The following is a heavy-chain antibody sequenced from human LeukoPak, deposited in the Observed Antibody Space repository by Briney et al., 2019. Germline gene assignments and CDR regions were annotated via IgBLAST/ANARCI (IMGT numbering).Heavy chain of an antibody. CDR1: GYTFTSYD. D-gene: IGHD3-10*01. CDR3: AIFGSPAIYYYYYGMDV. V-gene: IGHV1-8*01. J-gene: IGHJ6*02. CDR2: MNPNSGNT. Sequence: ASVKVSCKASGYTFTSYDINWVRQATGQGLEWMGWMNPNSGNTGYAQKFQGRVTMTRNTSISTAYTELSSLRSEDTAVYYCAIFGSPAIYYYYYGMDVWGQGTTVTVSS.